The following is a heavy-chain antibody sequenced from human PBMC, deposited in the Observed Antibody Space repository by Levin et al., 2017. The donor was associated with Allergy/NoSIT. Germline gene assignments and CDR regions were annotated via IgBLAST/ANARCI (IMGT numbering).Heavy chain of an antibody. D-gene: IGHD3-9*01. CDR3: TTDRIAYDILTGHSYYFDY. CDR2: IKSKTDGGTT. Sequence: PGGSLRLSCAASGFTFSNAWMSWVRQAPGKGLEWVGRIKSKTDGGTTDYAAPVKGRFTISRDDSKNTLYLQMNSLKTEDTAVYYCTTDRIAYDILTGHSYYFDYWGQGTLVTVSS. V-gene: IGHV3-15*01. CDR1: GFTFSNAW. J-gene: IGHJ4*02.